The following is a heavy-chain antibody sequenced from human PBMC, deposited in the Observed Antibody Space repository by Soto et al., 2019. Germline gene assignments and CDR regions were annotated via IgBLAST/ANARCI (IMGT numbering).Heavy chain of an antibody. D-gene: IGHD2-2*02. CDR1: GYTFTSYY. CDR3: ARSIPAVVVVPAAILGYYYYGMDV. CDR2: INPSGGST. Sequence: RASVKVSCKASGYTFTSYYMHWVRQAPGQGLEWMGIINPSGGSTSYAQKFQGRVTMTRDTSTSTVYMELSSLRSEDTAVYYRARSIPAVVVVPAAILGYYYYGMDVWGQGTTVTVSS. V-gene: IGHV1-46*01. J-gene: IGHJ6*02.